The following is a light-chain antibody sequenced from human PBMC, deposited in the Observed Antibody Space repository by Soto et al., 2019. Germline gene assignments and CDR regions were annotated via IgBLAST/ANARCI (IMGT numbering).Light chain of an antibody. CDR3: ATWDDSLNGLV. J-gene: IGLJ1*01. V-gene: IGLV1-44*01. CDR1: RSNIGSNT. CDR2: SNN. Sequence: QPVLTQSPSASGTPGQRVTISCSGSRSNIGSNTVNWYQQLPGAAPKLLIYSNNQRPSGVPDRFSGSKSGTSASLAISGLLSVDEADYYCATWDDSLNGLVFGTGTKLTVL.